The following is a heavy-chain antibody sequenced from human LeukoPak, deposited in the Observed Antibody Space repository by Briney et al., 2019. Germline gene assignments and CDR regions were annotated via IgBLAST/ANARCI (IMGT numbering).Heavy chain of an antibody. J-gene: IGHJ4*02. CDR2: ISASGGGT. CDR1: GFTFSNYA. Sequence: QPGGSLRLSCAASGFTFSNYAMTWVRQAPGKGLEWVSVISASGGGTYYADSVKGRFTISRDNSKNTLYLQMNSLRAEDTAVYYCAINWNIDYWGQGTLVTVSS. V-gene: IGHV3-23*01. D-gene: IGHD1/OR15-1a*01. CDR3: AINWNIDY.